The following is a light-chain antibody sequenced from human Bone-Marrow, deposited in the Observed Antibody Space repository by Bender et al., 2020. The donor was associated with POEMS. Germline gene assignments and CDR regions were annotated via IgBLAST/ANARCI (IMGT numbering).Light chain of an antibody. V-gene: IGLV1-44*01. CDR1: SSNIGSNI. Sequence: QSVVTQPPSASGTPGQRVTISCSGSSSNIGSNIVTWFQQLPGTAPKLLIYDNDQRPSGVPARFSGSKSGTSASLAISDIQSEDEGDYYCSSWDDSLSGWVFGGGTKLTVL. CDR3: SSWDDSLSGWV. CDR2: DND. J-gene: IGLJ3*02.